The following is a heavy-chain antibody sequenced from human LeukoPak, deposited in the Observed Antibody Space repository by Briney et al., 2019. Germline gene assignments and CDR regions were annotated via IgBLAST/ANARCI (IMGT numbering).Heavy chain of an antibody. CDR2: IYSDGST. Sequence: PSETLSLTCAVSGGSLSGYYWTWIRQPAGKGLEWIGRIYSDGSTNYNPSLKSRVTMSVDTSKSQFSLKLSFVTAADTAVYYCARTLLDFDWLLPNAFDFWGQGTMVSVPS. D-gene: IGHD3-9*01. V-gene: IGHV4-4*07. CDR3: ARTLLDFDWLLPNAFDF. CDR1: GGSLSGYY. J-gene: IGHJ3*01.